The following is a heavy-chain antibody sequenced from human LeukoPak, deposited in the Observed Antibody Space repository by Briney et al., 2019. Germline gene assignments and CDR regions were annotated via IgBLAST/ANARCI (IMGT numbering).Heavy chain of an antibody. V-gene: IGHV1-8*01. CDR3: ARGPHSSSWYPYYYYMDV. CDR2: MNPNSGNT. Sequence: ASVKVSCKASGYTFTSYDINWVRQATGQGLAWMGWMNPNSGNTGYAQKFQGRVTMTRNTSISTAYIELSSLRSEDTAVYYCARGPHSSSWYPYYYYMDVWGKGTTVTVSS. D-gene: IGHD6-13*01. J-gene: IGHJ6*03. CDR1: GYTFTSYD.